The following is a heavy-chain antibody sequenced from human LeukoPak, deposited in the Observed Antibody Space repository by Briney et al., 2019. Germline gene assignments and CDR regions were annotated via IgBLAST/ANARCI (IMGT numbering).Heavy chain of an antibody. Sequence: GGSLRLSCAASGFTFSSYWMNWVRQAPGKGLEWVANIRQDGSEKYYVDSVKGRFTISRDNAKSSLYLQMNSLRAEDTAVYYCARSGKIVGAINYWGQGTLVTVSS. CDR3: ARSGKIVGAINY. J-gene: IGHJ4*02. V-gene: IGHV3-7*01. D-gene: IGHD1-26*01. CDR1: GFTFSSYW. CDR2: IRQDGSEK.